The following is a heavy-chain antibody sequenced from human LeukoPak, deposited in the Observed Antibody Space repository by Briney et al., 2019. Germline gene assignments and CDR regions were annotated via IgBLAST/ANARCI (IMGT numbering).Heavy chain of an antibody. D-gene: IGHD6-19*01. CDR3: ARVLYTSGWFGTFAY. V-gene: IGHV3-30*02. CDR1: GFTFSSYG. CDR2: IRYDGSNK. J-gene: IGHJ4*02. Sequence: GGSLRLSCAASGFTFSSYGMHWVRQAPGKGLEWVAFIRYDGSNKYYADSVKGRFTISRDSFKNTLYLEMSSLRADDTAVYYCARVLYTSGWFGTFAYWGQGTLVTVSS.